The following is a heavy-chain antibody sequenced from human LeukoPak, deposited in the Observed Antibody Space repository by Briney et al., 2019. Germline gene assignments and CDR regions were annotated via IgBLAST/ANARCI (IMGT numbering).Heavy chain of an antibody. CDR2: INPSGGST. Sequence: GASVKVSCKASGYTFTSYYMHWVRQAPGQGLEWMGIINPSGGSTSYAQKFQGRVTMARDTSTSTVYMELSSLRSEDTAVYYCARDASAPLGGQVVVMEYYYYYMDVWGKGTTVTVSS. CDR3: ARDASAPLGGQVVVMEYYYYYMDV. V-gene: IGHV1-46*01. J-gene: IGHJ6*03. D-gene: IGHD3-22*01. CDR1: GYTFTSYY.